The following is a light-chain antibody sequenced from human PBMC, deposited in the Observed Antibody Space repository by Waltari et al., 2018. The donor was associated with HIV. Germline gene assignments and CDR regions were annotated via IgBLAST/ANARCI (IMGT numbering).Light chain of an antibody. J-gene: IGKJ4*01. CDR2: DAS. CDR3: QQRANWPLT. V-gene: IGKV3-11*01. CDR1: QSVSSY. Sequence: EIVLTQSPATLSLSPGERATLSCRASQSVSSYLAWYQQKPGQPPRLLIYDASNRGTGIPARFSGSGSGTDFTLTITSLEPEDFAVYYCQQRANWPLTFGGGTKVEIK.